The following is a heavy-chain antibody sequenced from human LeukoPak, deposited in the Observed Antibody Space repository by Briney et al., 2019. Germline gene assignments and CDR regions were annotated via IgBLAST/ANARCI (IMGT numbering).Heavy chain of an antibody. J-gene: IGHJ4*02. D-gene: IGHD3-22*01. CDR1: GFTFRSYN. CDR3: ARGEVDYYDSKPPCF. V-gene: IGHV3-21*01. Sequence: GGSLRLSCAASGFTFRSYNMNWVRQAPGKGLEWVSSISSSSSYIYYADSVKGRFTISRDNAKNSLYLQMNSLRAEDTAVYYCARGEVDYYDSKPPCFWGQGTLVTVSS. CDR2: ISSSSSYI.